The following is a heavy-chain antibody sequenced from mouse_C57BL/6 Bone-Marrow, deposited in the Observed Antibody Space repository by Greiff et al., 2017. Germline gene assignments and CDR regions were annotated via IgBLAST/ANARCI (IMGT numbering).Heavy chain of an antibody. D-gene: IGHD2-5*01. Sequence: VQLQQSGAELVKPGASVKMSCKASGYTFTSYWITWVKQRPGQGLEWIGDIYPGSGSTNCNEKFKSKATLTVDTSSSTAYMQLSSLTSADSAVYYCARPYYSNYWYFDVWGTGTTVTVSS. CDR1: GYTFTSYW. CDR2: IYPGSGST. CDR3: ARPYYSNYWYFDV. V-gene: IGHV1-55*01. J-gene: IGHJ1*03.